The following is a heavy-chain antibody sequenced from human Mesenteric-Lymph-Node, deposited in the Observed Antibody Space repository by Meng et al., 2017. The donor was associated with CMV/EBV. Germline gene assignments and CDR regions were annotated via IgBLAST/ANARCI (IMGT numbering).Heavy chain of an antibody. Sequence: KVSCKASGYTFTGYYIRRGRQAPGQGLEWMGWINPNSGDTNYAQKFHGRVTMTRDTSISTGYMELSSLTSDDTAVYYCGRGNKSFDPWGQGTLVTVSS. D-gene: IGHD2/OR15-2a*01. J-gene: IGHJ5*02. CDR3: GRGNKSFDP. CDR2: INPNSGDT. CDR1: GYTFTGYY. V-gene: IGHV1-2*02.